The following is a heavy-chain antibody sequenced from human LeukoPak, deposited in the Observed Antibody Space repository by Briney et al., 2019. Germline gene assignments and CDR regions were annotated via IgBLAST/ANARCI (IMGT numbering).Heavy chain of an antibody. CDR2: ISSSSSTI. J-gene: IGHJ4*02. CDR1: GFTFSSYS. Sequence: GGSLRLSCAASGFTFSSYSMNWVRQAPGKGLEWVSYISSSSSTIYYADSVKGRFTISRDNAKNSLYLQMNSLRAEDTAVYYCARDGTPLLAAAFDYWGQGTPVTVSS. V-gene: IGHV3-48*04. CDR3: ARDGTPLLAAAFDY. D-gene: IGHD6-13*01.